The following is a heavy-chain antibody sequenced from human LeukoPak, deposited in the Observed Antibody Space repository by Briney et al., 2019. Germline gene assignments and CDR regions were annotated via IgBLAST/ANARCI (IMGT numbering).Heavy chain of an antibody. D-gene: IGHD5-18*01. CDR2: ISAYNGNT. J-gene: IGHJ4*02. V-gene: IGHV1-18*01. CDR1: GYTFSIYG. Sequence: GASVKVSCKASGYTFSIYGVSWVRQAPGQGLEWVAWISAYNGNTNYAQKFQGRVTMTTDTSTSTAYMELRSLRSDDTAVYYCARGRYSYGYMGYFDYWGQGTLVTVSS. CDR3: ARGRYSYGYMGYFDY.